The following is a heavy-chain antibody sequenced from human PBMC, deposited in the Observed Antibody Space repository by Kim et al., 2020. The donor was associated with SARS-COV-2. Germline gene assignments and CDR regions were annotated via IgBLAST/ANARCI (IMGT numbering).Heavy chain of an antibody. Sequence: DSVKGRFTISRDNSKNTLYLQMNSLRAEDTAVYYCAKGQQRPAQAGHFDYWGQGTLVTVSS. D-gene: IGHD6-25*01. V-gene: IGHV3-23*01. CDR3: AKGQQRPAQAGHFDY. J-gene: IGHJ4*02.